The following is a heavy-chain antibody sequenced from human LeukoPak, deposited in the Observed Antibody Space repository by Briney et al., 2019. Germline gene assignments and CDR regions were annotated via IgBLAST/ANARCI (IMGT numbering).Heavy chain of an antibody. CDR1: GYTFTGYY. CDR3: ARDYREWELLLGY. D-gene: IGHD1-26*01. V-gene: IGHV1-2*02. CDR2: INPNSGGT. Sequence: ASVKVSCKASGYTFTGYYMHWVRQAPGQGLEWMGWINPNSGGTNYAQKFQGKVTMTRDTSISTAYMELSRLRSDDTAVYYCARDYREWELLLGYWGQGTLVTVSS. J-gene: IGHJ4*02.